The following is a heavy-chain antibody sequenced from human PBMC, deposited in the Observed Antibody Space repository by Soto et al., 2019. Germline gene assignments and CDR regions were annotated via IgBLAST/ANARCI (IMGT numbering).Heavy chain of an antibody. J-gene: IGHJ4*02. CDR1: GYTFTGYA. V-gene: IGHV1-3*05. D-gene: IGHD6-19*01. Sequence: QVQLVQSGAAEKKPGASVKVSCKASGYTFTGYAMHCVRLAPGQRLEWMGWINAGNGNTKYSQKFQGRVTITRDTSASTAYMELSSLRSEDTAVYYCARAVAVAADFDYWGQGTLVTGSS. CDR2: INAGNGNT. CDR3: ARAVAVAADFDY.